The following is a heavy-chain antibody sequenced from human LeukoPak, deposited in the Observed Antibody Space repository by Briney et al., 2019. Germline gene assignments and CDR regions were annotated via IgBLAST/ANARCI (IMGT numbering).Heavy chain of an antibody. V-gene: IGHV3-15*01. CDR3: TTLAVAGSDAFDI. D-gene: IGHD6-19*01. Sequence: GGSLRLSCAASGFTFSNAWMSWVRQAPGKGLEWVGRIKSKTDGGTTDYAAPVKGRFTISRDDPKNTLYLQMNSLKTEDTAVYYCTTLAVAGSDAFDIWGQGTMVTVSS. J-gene: IGHJ3*02. CDR1: GFTFSNAW. CDR2: IKSKTDGGTT.